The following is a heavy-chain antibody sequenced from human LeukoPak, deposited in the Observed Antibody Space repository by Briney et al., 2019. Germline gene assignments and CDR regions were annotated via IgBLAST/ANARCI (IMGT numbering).Heavy chain of an antibody. CDR3: ARVGLRDWFDP. J-gene: IGHJ5*02. Sequence: KPSETLSLTCTVSGGSISSSSYYWGWIRQPPGKGLEWIGSIYYSGSTYYNPSLKSRVTISVDTSKNQFSLKLSSVTAADTAVYYCARVGLRDWFDPWGQGTLVTVSS. D-gene: IGHD3/OR15-3a*01. CDR2: IYYSGST. V-gene: IGHV4-39*07. CDR1: GGSISSSSYY.